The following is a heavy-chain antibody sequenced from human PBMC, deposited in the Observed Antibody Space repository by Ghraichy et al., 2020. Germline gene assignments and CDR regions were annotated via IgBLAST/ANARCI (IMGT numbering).Heavy chain of an antibody. CDR3: AGGFDYVAFQS. J-gene: IGHJ1*01. CDR1: GVSISSGGYQ. CDR2: IYNSGSP. Sequence: SETLSLTCNVSGVSISSGGYQWSWIRQSPGKGLEWIGYIYNSGSPSYNRSLKSRLTISVDLSKNVFSLKLTSVTAADTAVYYCAGGFDYVAFQSWGQGTLVHVSS. V-gene: IGHV4-31*03. D-gene: IGHD4-17*01.